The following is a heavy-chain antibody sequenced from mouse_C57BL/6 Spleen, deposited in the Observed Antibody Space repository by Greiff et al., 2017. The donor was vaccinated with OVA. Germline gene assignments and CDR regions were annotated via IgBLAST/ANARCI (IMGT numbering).Heavy chain of an antibody. CDR1: GYTFTSYW. CDR3: ARSGYYGSSPFAY. CDR2: IYPGSGST. V-gene: IGHV1-55*01. J-gene: IGHJ3*01. D-gene: IGHD1-1*01. Sequence: VQLQQPGAELVKPGASVKMSCKASGYTFTSYWITWVKQRPGQGLEWIGDIYPGSGSTNYNEKFKSKATLTVDTSSSTAYMQLSSLTSEDSAVYYGARSGYYGSSPFAYWGQGTLVTVSA.